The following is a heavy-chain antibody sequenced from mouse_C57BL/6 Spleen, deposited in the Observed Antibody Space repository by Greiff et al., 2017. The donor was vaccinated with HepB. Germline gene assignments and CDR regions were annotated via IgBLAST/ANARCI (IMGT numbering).Heavy chain of an antibody. D-gene: IGHD1-1*01. Sequence: EVKLMESGPGLVKPSQSLSLTCSVTGYSITSGYYWNWIRQFPGNKLEWMGYISYDGSNNYNPSLKNRISITRDTSKNQFFLKLNSVTTEDTATYYCARGSITTVFDYWGQGTTLTVSS. CDR2: ISYDGSN. V-gene: IGHV3-6*01. J-gene: IGHJ2*01. CDR3: ARGSITTVFDY. CDR1: GYSITSGYY.